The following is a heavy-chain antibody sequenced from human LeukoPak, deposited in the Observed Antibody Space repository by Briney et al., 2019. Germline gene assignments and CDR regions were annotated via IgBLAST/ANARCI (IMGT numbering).Heavy chain of an antibody. CDR2: IYTSGST. CDR3: ARDLSSTSSIWFDP. V-gene: IGHV4-61*02. J-gene: IGHJ5*02. Sequence: SQTLSLTCTVSGGSISSGSYYWSWIRQPAGTGLEWIGRIYTSGSTNYNPSLKSRVTISVDTSKNQFSLKLSSVTAADTAVYYCARDLSSTSSIWFDPWGQGTLVTVSS. CDR1: GGSISSGSYY. D-gene: IGHD2-2*01.